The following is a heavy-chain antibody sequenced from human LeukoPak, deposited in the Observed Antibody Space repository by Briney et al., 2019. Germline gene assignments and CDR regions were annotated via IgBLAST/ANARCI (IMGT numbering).Heavy chain of an antibody. CDR3: ARAYLLRPASTGCPACYYYYYGMDV. Sequence: ASVKVSCKASGYTFTSYGISWVRQAPGQGLEWMGWISAYNGNTNYAQKLQGRVTMTTDTSTSTAYMELRSLRSDDTAVYYCARAYLLRPASTGCPACYYYYYGMDVWGQGTTVTVSS. V-gene: IGHV1-18*01. CDR2: ISAYNGNT. J-gene: IGHJ6*02. CDR1: GYTFTSYG. D-gene: IGHD6-25*01.